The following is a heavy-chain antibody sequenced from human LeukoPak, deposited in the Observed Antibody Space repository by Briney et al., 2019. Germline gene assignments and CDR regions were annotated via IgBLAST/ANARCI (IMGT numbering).Heavy chain of an antibody. D-gene: IGHD6-13*01. V-gene: IGHV4-59*12. CDR1: GGSISSYY. J-gene: IGHJ4*02. CDR2: IYYSGST. CDR3: ARDLLGSSWAFDY. Sequence: PSETLSLTCTVSGGSISSYYWSWIRQPPGKGLEWIGYIYYSGSTNYNPSLKSRVTISVDRSKNQFSLKLTSVTAADTAVYYCARDLLGSSWAFDYWGQGTLVTVSS.